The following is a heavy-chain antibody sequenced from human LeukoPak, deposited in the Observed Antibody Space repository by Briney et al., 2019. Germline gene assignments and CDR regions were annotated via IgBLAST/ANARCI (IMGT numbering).Heavy chain of an antibody. CDR1: GGSVNGYY. CDR3: ARHLLRTSTSFDY. D-gene: IGHD1-14*01. Sequence: PSETLSLTCAVYGGSVNGYYWSWIRQPPGKAVEWVGEIKHGGSTKYNSSLKSRVTISIDTSKNQFSLKLSSVTAADTAVYYCARHLLRTSTSFDYWDQGNLVTVSS. CDR2: IKHGGST. V-gene: IGHV4-34*01. J-gene: IGHJ4*02.